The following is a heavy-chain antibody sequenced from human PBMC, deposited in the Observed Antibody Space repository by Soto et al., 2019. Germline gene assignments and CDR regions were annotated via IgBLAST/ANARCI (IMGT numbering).Heavy chain of an antibody. CDR1: GGSISSYS. J-gene: IGHJ4*02. Sequence: QVQLQESGPGLVNPSETLSLTCTVSGGSISSYSWSWIRQPPGKGLEWIGYIYYSGSTNYSPSLKSSVTISVDTSKNQFAMKLSSVTAADTAVYYCARHGEYSSSWYFAYWGQGTLVTVSS. D-gene: IGHD6-13*01. CDR3: ARHGEYSSSWYFAY. V-gene: IGHV4-59*08. CDR2: IYYSGST.